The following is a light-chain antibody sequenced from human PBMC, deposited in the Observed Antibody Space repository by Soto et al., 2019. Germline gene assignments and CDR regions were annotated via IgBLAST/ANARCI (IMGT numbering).Light chain of an antibody. CDR1: ESVSTN. CDR2: GAS. CDR3: QQYGSSGT. J-gene: IGKJ1*01. Sequence: TQSPATLSLAPGERVTLSCRASESVSTNLAWYQQKAGQAPRLLIYGASNRATGIPDRFSGSGSGTDFTLTISRLEPEDFAVYYCQQYGSSGTFGQGTKADIK. V-gene: IGKV3-20*01.